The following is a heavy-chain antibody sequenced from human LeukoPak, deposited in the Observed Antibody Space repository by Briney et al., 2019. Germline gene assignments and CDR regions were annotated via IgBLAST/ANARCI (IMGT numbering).Heavy chain of an antibody. D-gene: IGHD3-10*01. Sequence: SETLSLTCTVSGGSISSYYWSWIRQPPGKGLEWVGYIYYSGSTNYNPSLKSRVTISVDTSKNQFSLKLSSVTAADTAVYYCARADYGSGSYDGWGQGTLVNVSS. CDR3: ARADYGSGSYDG. J-gene: IGHJ4*02. CDR1: GGSISSYY. V-gene: IGHV4-59*08. CDR2: IYYSGST.